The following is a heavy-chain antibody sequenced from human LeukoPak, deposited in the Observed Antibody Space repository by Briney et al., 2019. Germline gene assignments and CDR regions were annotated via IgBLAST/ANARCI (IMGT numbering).Heavy chain of an antibody. CDR1: GGSISSYY. CDR2: IYYSGST. CDR3: AREYYYGSGSYVWGYFDL. J-gene: IGHJ2*01. D-gene: IGHD3-10*01. V-gene: IGHV4-59*01. Sequence: SETLSLTCTVSGGSISSYYWSWIRQPPGKGLEWIGYIYYSGSTNYNPSLKSRVTISVDTSKNQFSLKLSSVTAADTAVYYCAREYYYGSGSYVWGYFDLWGRGTLVTVSS.